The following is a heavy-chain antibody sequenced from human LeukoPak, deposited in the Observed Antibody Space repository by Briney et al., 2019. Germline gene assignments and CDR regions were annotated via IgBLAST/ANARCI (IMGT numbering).Heavy chain of an antibody. CDR2: IRYDGSNR. D-gene: IGHD5-24*01. J-gene: IGHJ4*02. Sequence: PGGSLRLSCAASGFTFSSYDMHWVRQAPGKGLEWVAFIRYDGSNRYYADSAKGRFTISRDNSKNTLYLQMNSLRSEDTAVYYCAKDRDGYNHYSGIDYWGQGTLVTVSS. CDR3: AKDRDGYNHYSGIDY. CDR1: GFTFSSYD. V-gene: IGHV3-30*02.